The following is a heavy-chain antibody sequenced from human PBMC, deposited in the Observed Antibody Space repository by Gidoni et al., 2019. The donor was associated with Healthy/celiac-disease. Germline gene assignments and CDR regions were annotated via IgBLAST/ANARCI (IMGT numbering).Heavy chain of an antibody. CDR3: ARDGLAYYFDY. V-gene: IGHV4-31*03. CDR2: IYYSGST. Sequence: QVQLQESGPGLVKPSQTLSLTCTVSGVSISSGGYYWSWIRQHPGKGLEWIGYIYYSGSTDYNPSLKSRVIISVDTSKNQFSLKLSSVTAADTAVYYCARDGLAYYFDYWGQGTLVTVSA. D-gene: IGHD6-6*01. CDR1: GVSISSGGYY. J-gene: IGHJ4*02.